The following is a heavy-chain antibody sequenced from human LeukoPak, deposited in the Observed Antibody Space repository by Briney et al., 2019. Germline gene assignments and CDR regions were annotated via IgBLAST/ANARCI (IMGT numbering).Heavy chain of an antibody. D-gene: IGHD4-17*01. V-gene: IGHV4-4*07. CDR1: GGSISSYY. CDR2: TYTTGST. Sequence: SETLSLTCTVSGGSISSYYWSWIRQPAGKGLEWIGRTYTTGSTNFNPSLKSRVTMSVDTSKNQFSLKLSSVTAADTAMYYCARDRVTVTDDAFDIWGQGTMVTVSS. J-gene: IGHJ3*02. CDR3: ARDRVTVTDDAFDI.